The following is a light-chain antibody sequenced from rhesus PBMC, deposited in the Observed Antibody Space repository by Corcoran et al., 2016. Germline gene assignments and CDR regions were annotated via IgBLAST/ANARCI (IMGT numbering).Light chain of an antibody. V-gene: IGKV1S12*01. Sequence: DIQMTQSPSVLSASVGDRVTLSCRASQNIYSNLAWYHQKPGKAPKLLIDEASSLKAGIPSGFSGSGYGTDFTLIITILQPEDSAAYYCQHYYDNPYSFGQGTKVEIK. J-gene: IGKJ2*01. CDR1: QNIYSN. CDR2: EAS. CDR3: QHYYDNPYS.